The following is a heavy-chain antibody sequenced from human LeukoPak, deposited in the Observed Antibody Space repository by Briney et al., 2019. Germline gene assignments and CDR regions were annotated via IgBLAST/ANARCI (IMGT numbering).Heavy chain of an antibody. CDR1: GVSITSDTYF. J-gene: IGHJ5*01. CDR2: ISYSGHS. CDR3: AREQQGSGTNYQTRFDS. V-gene: IGHV4-31*03. D-gene: IGHD3-10*01. Sequence: PSQTLSLTCSVSGVSITSDTYFWTWMRQHPGKGLEWIGYISYSGHSYYNPSLQSRLTIFRDTSRNQFSLRLRSVTAADTAVYYCAREQQGSGTNYQTRFDSWGRGTLVTVSS.